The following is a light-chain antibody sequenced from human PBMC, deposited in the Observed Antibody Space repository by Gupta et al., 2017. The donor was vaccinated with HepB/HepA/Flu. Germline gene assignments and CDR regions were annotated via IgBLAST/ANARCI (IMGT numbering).Light chain of an antibody. Sequence: QSVLTQPPLLSGAPGQRVTTSCTGSTSNIGAGYDVHWYQQLPGAAPKLLITGNNTRPAGVPDRVSASRSGTTASLAITELRDEDEADYYCQSFDGSLSAYVFGTGTQVTVL. J-gene: IGLJ1*01. CDR3: QSFDGSLSAYV. V-gene: IGLV1-40*01. CDR1: TSNIGAGYD. CDR2: GNN.